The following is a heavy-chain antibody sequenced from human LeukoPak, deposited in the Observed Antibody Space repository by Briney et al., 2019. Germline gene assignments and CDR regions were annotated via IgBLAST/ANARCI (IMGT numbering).Heavy chain of an antibody. CDR1: GASITNYF. D-gene: IGHD3-3*01. Sequence: SETLSLTCTVSGASITNYFWGRIRQPPGKGLQWIGYVYSGAYYYNPSLQSRVTISVDTAKNHFSLRLRSVTAADAAVYYCARLRPRTNYDFSSGYYAFDYWGQGTLVTVSS. CDR3: ARLRPRTNYDFSSGYYAFDY. V-gene: IGHV4-59*08. CDR2: VYSGAY. J-gene: IGHJ4*02.